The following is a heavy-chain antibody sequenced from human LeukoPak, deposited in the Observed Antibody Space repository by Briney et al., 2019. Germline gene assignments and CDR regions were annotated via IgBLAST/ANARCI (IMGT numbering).Heavy chain of an antibody. Sequence: SETLSLTCTVSGGSISSYYWSWIRQPPGKGLEWIGGIYNSGRTNDNPSLKSRVTISKDTSKNQVSLNLRSVTAADTALYYCARSARTTVAHYYFDYWGQGILVTVSS. V-gene: IGHV4-59*01. CDR1: GGSISSYY. D-gene: IGHD4-23*01. CDR3: ARSARTTVAHYYFDY. J-gene: IGHJ4*02. CDR2: IYNSGRT.